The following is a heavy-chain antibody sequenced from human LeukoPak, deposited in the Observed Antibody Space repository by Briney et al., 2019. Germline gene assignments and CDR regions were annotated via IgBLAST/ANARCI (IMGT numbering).Heavy chain of an antibody. CDR2: IYPADSDT. V-gene: IGHV5-51*01. Sequence: PGESLKISCKGSGYSFTTYWIGWVRQMPGKGLEWMGIIYPADSDTKYSPSFQGQVTISANKSISTAYLQWSSLKASDTAMYYCARQSCSSTSCLWYPWGQGTLVTVSS. CDR1: GYSFTTYW. J-gene: IGHJ5*02. CDR3: ARQSCSSTSCLWYP. D-gene: IGHD2-2*01.